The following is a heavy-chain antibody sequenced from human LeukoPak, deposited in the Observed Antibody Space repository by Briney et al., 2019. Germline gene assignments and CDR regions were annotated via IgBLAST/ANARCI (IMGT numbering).Heavy chain of an antibody. V-gene: IGHV4-59*08. CDR1: GGSLSSYY. D-gene: IGHD2-15*01. CDR2: IYYSGST. J-gene: IGHJ6*02. Sequence: SETLSLTCTVSGGSLSSYYWSWIRQPPGKGLEWIGYIYYSGSTNYNPSLKSRVTISVDTSKNQFSLKLSSVTAADTAVYYCARIGYCSGGSCYGDYYGMDVWGQGTTVTVSS. CDR3: ARIGYCSGGSCYGDYYGMDV.